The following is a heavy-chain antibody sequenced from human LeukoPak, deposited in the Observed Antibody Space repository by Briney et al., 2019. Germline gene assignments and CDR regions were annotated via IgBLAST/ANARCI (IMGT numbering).Heavy chain of an antibody. D-gene: IGHD6-13*01. CDR1: GFPFGSEA. Sequence: GGSLRLSCAVSGFPFGSEAMSWVRQSPARGLEWVSSISPGGGTTYYADYVKGRFTISRDNSNNTLYVQMNSLRADDTAVYYCAKVRSGSSNWALRIFDNWGQGTLVTVSS. V-gene: IGHV3-23*01. J-gene: IGHJ4*02. CDR3: AKVRSGSSNWALRIFDN. CDR2: ISPGGGTT.